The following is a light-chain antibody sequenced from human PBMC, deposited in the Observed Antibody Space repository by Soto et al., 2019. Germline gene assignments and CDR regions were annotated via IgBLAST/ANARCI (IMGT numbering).Light chain of an antibody. CDR1: QGISNF. CDR3: QTYDSAPFT. V-gene: IGKV1-27*01. Sequence: DIQMTQSPSSLSASVGDRLTITCRASQGISNFLVWYQQKPGKVPKVLIYAASTLQSGVPSRFSGSGSGTDFTLTISSLQPEDVATYYCQTYDSAPFTFGPGTKVDIK. J-gene: IGKJ3*01. CDR2: AAS.